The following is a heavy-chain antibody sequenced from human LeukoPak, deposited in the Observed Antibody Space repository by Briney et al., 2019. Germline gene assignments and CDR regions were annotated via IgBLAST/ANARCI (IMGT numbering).Heavy chain of an antibody. CDR1: GYTLTELS. D-gene: IGHD5-18*01. V-gene: IGHV1-24*01. J-gene: IGHJ5*02. CDR3: ATAHQGPRGYSYGWYNWFDP. CDR2: FDPEDGET. Sequence: ASVKVSGKVSGYTLTELSMHWVRQAPGKGLEWMGGFDPEDGETIYAQKFQGRVTMTEDTSTDTAYMELSSLRSEDTAVYYCATAHQGPRGYSYGWYNWFDPWGQGTLVTVSS.